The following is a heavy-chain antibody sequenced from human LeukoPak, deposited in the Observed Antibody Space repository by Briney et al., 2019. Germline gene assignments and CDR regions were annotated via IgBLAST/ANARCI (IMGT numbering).Heavy chain of an antibody. CDR1: GFTVSSNY. CDR2: ICSGGST. J-gene: IGHJ4*02. D-gene: IGHD4-17*01. CDR3: AREAVTRNYFDY. Sequence: GGSLRLSCAASGFTVSSNYMNWVRQAPGKGLEWVSVICSGGSTYYADSVKGRFTISRDNSKNTLYLQMNSLRAEDTAVYYCAREAVTRNYFDYWGQGTLVTVSS. V-gene: IGHV3-53*01.